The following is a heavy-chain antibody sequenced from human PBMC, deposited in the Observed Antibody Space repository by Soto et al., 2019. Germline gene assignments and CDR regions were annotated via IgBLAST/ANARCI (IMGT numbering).Heavy chain of an antibody. Sequence: PSETLSLTCAVYGGSFSGYYWSWIRQPPGKGLEWIGEINHSGSTNYNPSLKSRVTISVDTSKNQFSLKLSSVTAADTAVYYCASHSGDVDYWGQGTLVTVSS. J-gene: IGHJ4*02. V-gene: IGHV4-34*01. CDR2: INHSGST. D-gene: IGHD3-10*01. CDR3: ASHSGDVDY. CDR1: GGSFSGYY.